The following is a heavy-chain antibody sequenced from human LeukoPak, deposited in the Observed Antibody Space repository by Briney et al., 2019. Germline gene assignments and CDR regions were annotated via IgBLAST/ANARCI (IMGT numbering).Heavy chain of an antibody. D-gene: IGHD5-18*01. CDR3: ARDRVWLTHSNWFDP. Sequence: GGSPRLSCAASGFTFSSDGMHWVRQAPGKGLEWVAFIRYDGSNKYYADSVKGRFTISRDNSKNTLYLQMNSLRAEDTAVYYCARDRVWLTHSNWFDPWGQGTLVTVSS. CDR1: GFTFSSDG. J-gene: IGHJ5*02. V-gene: IGHV3-30*02. CDR2: IRYDGSNK.